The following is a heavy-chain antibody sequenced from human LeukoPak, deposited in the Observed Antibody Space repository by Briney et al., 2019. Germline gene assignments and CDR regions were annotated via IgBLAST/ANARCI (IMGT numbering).Heavy chain of an antibody. CDR1: GFIFSSYS. J-gene: IGHJ4*02. Sequence: GGSPRLSCAASGFIFSSYSMNWVRHAPGKGLEWVSSISSTSTYIHYADSLKGRFTISRDNARNSLYLQINSLRVEDTAVYYCARVQRGEMATFDYWGQGTLVTVSS. CDR2: ISSTSTYI. CDR3: ARVQRGEMATFDY. V-gene: IGHV3-21*01. D-gene: IGHD5-24*01.